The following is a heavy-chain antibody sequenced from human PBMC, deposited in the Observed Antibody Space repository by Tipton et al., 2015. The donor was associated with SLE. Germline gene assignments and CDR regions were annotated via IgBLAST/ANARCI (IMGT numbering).Heavy chain of an antibody. Sequence: RSLRLSCAASGFTFSTYGMHWVRQAPGKGLEWVAVISYDGTSKYYADSVKGRFTISRDNSKNTLYLQMNSLRAEDTAMYYCAKASGNAIFGVVINYMDVWGKGTTVTVSS. D-gene: IGHD3-3*01. J-gene: IGHJ6*03. V-gene: IGHV3-30*18. CDR3: AKASGNAIFGVVINYMDV. CDR1: GFTFSTYG. CDR2: ISYDGTSK.